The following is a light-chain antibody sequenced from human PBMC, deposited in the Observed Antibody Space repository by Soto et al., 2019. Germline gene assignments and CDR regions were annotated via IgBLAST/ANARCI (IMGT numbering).Light chain of an antibody. CDR1: QGVSSY. CDR3: LQYSTWPPLYT. CDR2: DAS. J-gene: IGKJ2*01. Sequence: EIVMTQSTATLSVSLGERVTLSCRASQGVSSYLAWYQQKPGQAPRLLISDASTRATDIPDRFSGSGSGTDFTLTISSLQSTDLAVYYCLQYSTWPPLYTFGQGTKLEIK. V-gene: IGKV3-15*01.